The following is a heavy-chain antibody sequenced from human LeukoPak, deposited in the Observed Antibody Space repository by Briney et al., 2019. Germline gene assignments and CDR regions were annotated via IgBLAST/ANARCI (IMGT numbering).Heavy chain of an antibody. Sequence: GESLNISCKGSGYSFTSYWISWVRQMPRQGLEWMGRIDSSDSYTNYSPSFQGHVTISADKSISTAYLQWSSLKASDTAMYYCARGGAVERYCSSTSCYWVDAFDIWGQGTMVTVSS. D-gene: IGHD2-2*01. CDR2: IDSSDSYT. CDR1: GYSFTSYW. V-gene: IGHV5-10-1*01. J-gene: IGHJ3*02. CDR3: ARGGAVERYCSSTSCYWVDAFDI.